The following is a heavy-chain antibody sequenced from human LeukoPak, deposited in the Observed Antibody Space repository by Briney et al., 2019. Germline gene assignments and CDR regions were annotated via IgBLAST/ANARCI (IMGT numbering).Heavy chain of an antibody. CDR1: GFTFSSYW. Sequence: GGSLRLSCAASGFTFSSYWMHWVRQAPGKGLVWVSRINSDGSSTTYADSVKGRFTISRDNAKNTLYLQMNSLRAEDTAVYYCASSPNDYEIRWGQGTLVTVYS. CDR2: INSDGSST. CDR3: ASSPNDYEIR. V-gene: IGHV3-74*01. J-gene: IGHJ4*02. D-gene: IGHD3-16*01.